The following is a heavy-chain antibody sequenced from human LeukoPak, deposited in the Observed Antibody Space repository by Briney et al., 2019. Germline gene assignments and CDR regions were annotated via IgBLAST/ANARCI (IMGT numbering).Heavy chain of an antibody. CDR3: AKALSSSFSAFDI. CDR1: GFTFSSYG. J-gene: IGHJ3*02. CDR2: ISGSGGST. Sequence: PGGSLRLSCAASGFTFSSYGMSWVRQAPGKGLEWVSAISGSGGSTYYADSVKGRFTISRDNSKNTLYLQMNSLRAEDTAVYYCAKALSSSFSAFDIWGQGTMVTVSS. D-gene: IGHD6-13*01. V-gene: IGHV3-23*01.